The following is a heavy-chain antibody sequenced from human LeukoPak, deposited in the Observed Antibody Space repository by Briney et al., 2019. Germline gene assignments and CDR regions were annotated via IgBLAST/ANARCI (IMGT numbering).Heavy chain of an antibody. J-gene: IGHJ4*02. D-gene: IGHD6-13*01. CDR1: GFTFSSYA. V-gene: IGHV3-30-3*01. Sequence: GRSLRLSCAASGFTFSSYAMHWVRQAPGKGLERVAVISYDGSNKYYADSVKGRFTISRDNSKNTLYLQMNSLRAEDTAVYYCARESGAAADTGFDYWGQGTLVTVSS. CDR2: ISYDGSNK. CDR3: ARESGAAADTGFDY.